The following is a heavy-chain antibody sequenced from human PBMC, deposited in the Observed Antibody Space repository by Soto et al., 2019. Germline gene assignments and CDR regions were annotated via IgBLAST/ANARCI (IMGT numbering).Heavy chain of an antibody. CDR2: ISSSGSTI. D-gene: IGHD2-15*01. V-gene: IGHV3-11*01. CDR3: ARDFLHGGYCSGGSCYSPFDY. Sequence: GGSLRLSCAASGFTFSDYYMSWIRQAPGKGLEWVSYISSSGSTIYYADSVKGRFTISRDNAKNSLYLQMNSLRAEDTAVYYCARDFLHGGYCSGGSCYSPFDYWGQGTLVTVSS. CDR1: GFTFSDYY. J-gene: IGHJ4*02.